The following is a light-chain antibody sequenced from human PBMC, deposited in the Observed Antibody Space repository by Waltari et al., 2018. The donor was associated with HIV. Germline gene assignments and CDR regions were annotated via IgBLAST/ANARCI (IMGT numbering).Light chain of an antibody. V-gene: IGKV1-39*01. CDR1: QNITSS. J-gene: IGKJ2*02. Sequence: DIQMTQSPSSLSASVGDRVTIPCRASQNITSSLNWYQQKPGEAPKLLIYTAASLQSGVPSRFSGSGYGTDFTLTISSLQPEDFATYYCQQSYSSWGTFGQGTKLEFK. CDR2: TAA. CDR3: QQSYSSWGT.